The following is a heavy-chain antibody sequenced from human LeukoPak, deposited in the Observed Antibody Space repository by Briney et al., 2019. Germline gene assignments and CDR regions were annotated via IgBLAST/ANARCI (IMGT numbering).Heavy chain of an antibody. J-gene: IGHJ4*02. CDR1: GFIFSNYG. CDR2: ISASGSAT. D-gene: IGHD1-26*01. V-gene: IGHV3-23*01. CDR3: ARGDRVGVTTGHFDY. Sequence: GGSLRLSCAAPGFIFSNYGMNWVRQAPGKGLEWVAAISASGSATSYADSVRGRFTISRDNSKSTTYLQMNSLRAEDTAVYYCARGDRVGVTTGHFDYWGQGTLVTVSS.